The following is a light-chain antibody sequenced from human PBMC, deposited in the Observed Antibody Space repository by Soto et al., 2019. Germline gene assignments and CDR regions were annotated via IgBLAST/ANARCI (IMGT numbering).Light chain of an antibody. CDR2: EVS. CDR3: SSYSNSDTWV. J-gene: IGLJ3*02. V-gene: IGLV2-14*01. CDR1: RNDIGGYNY. Sequence: QSALTQPASVSGSPGQSITISCTGSRNDIGGYNYVSWYQQYPGKAPKLMIYEVSNRPAGISNRFSASKSGNTASLTISGLQAEDETDYYCSSYSNSDTWVFGGGTKVTVL.